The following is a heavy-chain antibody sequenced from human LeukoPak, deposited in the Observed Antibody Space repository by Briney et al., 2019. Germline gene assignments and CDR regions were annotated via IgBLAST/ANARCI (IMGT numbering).Heavy chain of an antibody. V-gene: IGHV3-9*01. CDR3: AKSLMSRGATTSRGYFDY. CDR2: ISWNSGSI. J-gene: IGHJ4*02. Sequence: AGGSLRLSCAASGFTFDDYAMHWVRQAPGKGLEWVSGISWNSGSIGYADSVKGRFTISRDNAKNSLYLQMNSLRAEDTALYYCAKSLMSRGATTSRGYFDYWGQGTLVTVSP. CDR1: GFTFDDYA. D-gene: IGHD1-26*01.